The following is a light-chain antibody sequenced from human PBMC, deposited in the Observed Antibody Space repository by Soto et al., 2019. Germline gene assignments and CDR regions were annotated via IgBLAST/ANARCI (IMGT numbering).Light chain of an antibody. CDR2: GAS. J-gene: IGKJ5*01. CDR1: QTVNSN. V-gene: IGKV3-20*01. Sequence: EIAMTQSPATLSVSQGERATLACIASQTVNSNLAWYQQKPGQTPRLLVYGASSRATGIPDRFSGSGSGTDFTLTISRLEPEDFAVYYCQQHGTSPITFGQGTRLEI. CDR3: QQHGTSPIT.